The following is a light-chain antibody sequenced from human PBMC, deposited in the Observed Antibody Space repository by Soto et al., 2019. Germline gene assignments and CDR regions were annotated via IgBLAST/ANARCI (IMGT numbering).Light chain of an antibody. Sequence: QPVLTQPPSVSGAPGQRVTISCTGNNSNLGAGYDVHWYQQLPGAAPKLVIFGNRNRPSGVPERFSGSKSGTSASLAITGLQAADEADYYCHAYDDSLTAFVFGGGTKVTVL. CDR2: GNR. V-gene: IGLV1-40*01. CDR1: NSNLGAGYD. CDR3: HAYDDSLTAFV. J-gene: IGLJ3*02.